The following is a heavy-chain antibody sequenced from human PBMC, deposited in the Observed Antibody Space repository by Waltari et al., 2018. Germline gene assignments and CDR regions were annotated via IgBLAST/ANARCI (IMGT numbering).Heavy chain of an antibody. CDR3: ARAVTPDY. J-gene: IGHJ4*02. V-gene: IGHV4-34*01. CDR2: INHSGST. D-gene: IGHD4-17*01. CDR1: GGSFSGYY. Sequence: QVQLQQWGAGLLKPSETLSLTCAVYGGSFSGYYWSWIRQPPGKGLEWIGEINHSGSTNYNPSPKSRVTISGDTSKIQFSLKLSSVTAADTAVYYCARAVTPDYWGQGTLVTVSS.